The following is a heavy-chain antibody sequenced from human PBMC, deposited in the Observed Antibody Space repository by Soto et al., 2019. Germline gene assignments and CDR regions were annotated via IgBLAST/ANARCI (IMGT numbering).Heavy chain of an antibody. CDR3: ARDQPGYSYGYGLGY. J-gene: IGHJ4*02. V-gene: IGHV3-21*01. CDR1: GFTFSSYS. D-gene: IGHD5-18*01. Sequence: EVQLVESGGGLVKPGGSLRLSCAASGFTFSSYSMNWVRQAPGKGLEWVSSISSSSSYIYYADSVKGRFTISRDNAKNSLYLQRNSLRAEDTAVYYCARDQPGYSYGYGLGYWGQGTLGTVSS. CDR2: ISSSSSYI.